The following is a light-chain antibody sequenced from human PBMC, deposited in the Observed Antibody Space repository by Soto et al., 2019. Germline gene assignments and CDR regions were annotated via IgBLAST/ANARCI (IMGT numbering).Light chain of an antibody. J-gene: IGKJ1*01. CDR2: DSS. CDR1: QTVSSN. Sequence: EIVMTQSPATLSVSPGERATLSCGASQTVSSNFAWYHQKPGQAPMLLIYDSSTRATGLPARSRGSWSGTEFAITISSLQSEDLAVYYCQQYNGFPRTFGQGTKVDI. CDR3: QQYNGFPRT. V-gene: IGKV3-15*01.